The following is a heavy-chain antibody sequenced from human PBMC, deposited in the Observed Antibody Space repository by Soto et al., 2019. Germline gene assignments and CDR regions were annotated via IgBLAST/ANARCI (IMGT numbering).Heavy chain of an antibody. J-gene: IGHJ6*02. D-gene: IGHD3-22*01. CDR2: ISAYNGTA. CDR1: GYTFTSYG. CDR3: ARVKVGFYDSSGYYRVSVPPDYYYGMDV. V-gene: IGHV1-18*01. Sequence: GASVKVSCKASGYTFTSYGISWVRQAPGQGLEWMGWISAYNGTANYAQKFQGRVTITADESTSTAYMKLSSLRSEDTAENYSARVKVGFYDSSGYYRVSVPPDYYYGMDVWGQGTMVTVSS.